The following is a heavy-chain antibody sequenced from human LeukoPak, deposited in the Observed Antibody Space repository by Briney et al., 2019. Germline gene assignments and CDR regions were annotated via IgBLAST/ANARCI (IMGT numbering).Heavy chain of an antibody. J-gene: IGHJ6*04. Sequence: SETLSLTCAVYGGSFSGYYWSWIRQPPGKGLEWIGEINHSGSTNYNPSLKSRVTISVDTSKNQFSLKLSSVTAADTAVYYCARGPRPRIVVVPAGMRGGGRYYYGMDVWGKGTTVTVSS. CDR1: GGSFSGYY. CDR2: INHSGST. D-gene: IGHD2-2*01. CDR3: ARGPRPRIVVVPAGMRGGGRYYYGMDV. V-gene: IGHV4-34*01.